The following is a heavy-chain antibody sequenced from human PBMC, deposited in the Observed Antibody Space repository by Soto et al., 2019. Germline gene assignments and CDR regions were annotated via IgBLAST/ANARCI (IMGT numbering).Heavy chain of an antibody. V-gene: IGHV1-69*01. Sequence: QVQLVQSGAEVKKPGSSVKVSCKASGGTFSSYAISWVRQAPGQGLEWVGGIIPIFGQANYARKFQGRVTITADESTSTAYMELGSLRSENTAEYYCARTGRGGAFDLWGQGTMVTVSS. D-gene: IGHD3-9*01. CDR1: GGTFSSYA. CDR3: ARTGRGGAFDL. J-gene: IGHJ3*01. CDR2: IIPIFGQA.